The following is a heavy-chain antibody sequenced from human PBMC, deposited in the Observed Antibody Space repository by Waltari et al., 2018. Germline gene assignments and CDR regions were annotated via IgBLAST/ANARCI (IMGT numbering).Heavy chain of an antibody. CDR2: FHSSGTT. J-gene: IGHJ4*01. Sequence: QVQLQESGPGLVKPSDTLSLSCTVSGASITDHYWSWIRQPPGGGLEWIGWFHSSGTTTHNPSLKSRLTMSIDAPKSQISLKLTSVTAADTATYYCARHEGQFLVRGALYYFDHWGHGALVTVSS. D-gene: IGHD6-19*01. V-gene: IGHV4-59*08. CDR3: ARHEGQFLVRGALYYFDH. CDR1: GASITDHY.